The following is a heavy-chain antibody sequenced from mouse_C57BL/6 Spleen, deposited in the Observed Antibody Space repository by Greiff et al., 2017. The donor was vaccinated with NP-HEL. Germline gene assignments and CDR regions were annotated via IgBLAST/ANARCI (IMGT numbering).Heavy chain of an antibody. CDR2: ISYSGST. CDR3: ARGDGYYWYFDV. V-gene: IGHV3-1*01. D-gene: IGHD2-3*01. Sequence: VQLVESGPGMVKPSQSLSLTCTVTGYSITSGYDWHWIRHFPGNKLEWMGYISYSGSTNYNPSLKSRISITHDTSKNHFFLKLNSVTTEDTATYYCARGDGYYWYFDVWGTGTTVTVSS. CDR1: GYSITSGYD. J-gene: IGHJ1*03.